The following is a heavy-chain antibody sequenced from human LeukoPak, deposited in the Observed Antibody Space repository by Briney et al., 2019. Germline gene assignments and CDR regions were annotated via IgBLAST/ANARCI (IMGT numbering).Heavy chain of an antibody. Sequence: GGSLRLSCAASGFTFSSYGMHWVRQAPGKGLEWVAVICYDGSNKYYADSVKGRFTISRDNSKNTLYLQMNSLRAEDTAVYYCAREHPHADIAAAGTNEDYYFDYWGQGTLVTVSS. CDR3: AREHPHADIAAAGTNEDYYFDY. CDR1: GFTFSSYG. V-gene: IGHV3-33*08. J-gene: IGHJ4*02. CDR2: ICYDGSNK. D-gene: IGHD6-13*01.